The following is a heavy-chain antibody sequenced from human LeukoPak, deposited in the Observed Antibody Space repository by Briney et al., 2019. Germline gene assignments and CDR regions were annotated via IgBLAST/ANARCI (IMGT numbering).Heavy chain of an antibody. J-gene: IGHJ4*02. V-gene: IGHV3-48*02. CDR1: GFTFSSYT. D-gene: IGHD3-9*01. Sequence: GGSLRLSCAASGFTFSSYTMNWVRQAPGKGLEWVSSISSSSSAIYYAASVKGRFTISRDNAKNSLYLQMNSLRDEDTAVYCCARGALRYSDYWGQGTLVTVSS. CDR3: ARGALRYSDY. CDR2: ISSSSSAI.